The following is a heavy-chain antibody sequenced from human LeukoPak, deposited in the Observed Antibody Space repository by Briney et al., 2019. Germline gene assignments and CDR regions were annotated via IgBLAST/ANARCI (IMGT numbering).Heavy chain of an antibody. CDR1: GGSISSYY. CDR3: ARGYCSGGSCLPNLDAFDI. D-gene: IGHD2-15*01. J-gene: IGHJ3*02. Sequence: SETLSLTCTVSGGSISSYYWSWIWQPPGKGLEWIGYIYYSGSTNYNPTLKSRVTISVDTSKNQFSLKLSSVTAADTAVYYCARGYCSGGSCLPNLDAFDIWGQGTVVTVSS. V-gene: IGHV4-59*01. CDR2: IYYSGST.